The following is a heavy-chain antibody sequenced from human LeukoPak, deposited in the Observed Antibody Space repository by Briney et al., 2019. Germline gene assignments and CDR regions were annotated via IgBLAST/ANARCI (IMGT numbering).Heavy chain of an antibody. CDR1: GFPFRSYW. J-gene: IGHJ4*02. Sequence: GGSLRLSCAVSGFPFRSYWMSWVRQAPGKGLEWVANINEDGSKMFYVDSVKGRFTVSRDNAKNSLFLQMNSLRADDTAVYYCARGSGYSYGFDHWGLGTLFAVSA. V-gene: IGHV3-7*03. CDR2: INEDGSKM. D-gene: IGHD5-18*01. CDR3: ARGSGYSYGFDH.